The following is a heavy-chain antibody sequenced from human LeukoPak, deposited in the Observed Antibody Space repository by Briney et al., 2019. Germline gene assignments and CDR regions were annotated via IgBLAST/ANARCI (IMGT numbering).Heavy chain of an antibody. CDR3: ARDGYSGYAFDI. CDR2: IYSGGST. D-gene: IGHD5-12*01. V-gene: IGHV3-53*01. J-gene: IGHJ3*02. CDR1: EFTVSSNY. Sequence: GGSLILSCAASEFTVSSNYMSWVRQPPGKGLEWVSIIYSGGSTYYADSVKGRFTISRDNSKNTLYLQMNSLRDEDTAVYYCARDGYSGYAFDIWGQGTMVTVSS.